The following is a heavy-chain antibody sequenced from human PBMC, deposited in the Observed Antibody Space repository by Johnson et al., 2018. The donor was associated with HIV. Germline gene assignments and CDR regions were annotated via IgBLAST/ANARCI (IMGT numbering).Heavy chain of an antibody. Sequence: QVQLVESGGGVVQPGRSLRLSCAASGFTFSSYAMHWVRQAPGKGLEWVAVISYDGTKMHYTDSVKGRFTISRDNSKNTFYHQMNSLTAEDTAVYFCARGGPLTMVQDALDTWGQGTMVIVSA. V-gene: IGHV3-30*04. CDR3: ARGGPLTMVQDALDT. CDR1: GFTFSSYA. J-gene: IGHJ3*02. CDR2: ISYDGTKM. D-gene: IGHD3-10*01.